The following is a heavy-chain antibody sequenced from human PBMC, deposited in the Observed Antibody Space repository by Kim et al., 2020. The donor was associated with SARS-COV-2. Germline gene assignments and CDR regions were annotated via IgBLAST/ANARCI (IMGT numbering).Heavy chain of an antibody. J-gene: IGHJ4*02. D-gene: IGHD3-22*01. CDR1: GFTFSSYA. Sequence: GGSLRLSCAASGFTFSSYAMSWVRQAPGKGLEWVSAISGSGGSTYYADSVKGRFTISRDNSKNTLYLQMNSLRAEDTAVYYCAKGERITMIVVVTPFDYWGQGTLVTASS. V-gene: IGHV3-23*01. CDR2: ISGSGGST. CDR3: AKGERITMIVVVTPFDY.